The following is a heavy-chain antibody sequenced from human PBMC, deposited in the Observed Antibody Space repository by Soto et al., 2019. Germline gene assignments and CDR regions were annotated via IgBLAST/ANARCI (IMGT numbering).Heavy chain of an antibody. V-gene: IGHV1-69*06. CDR3: ACGGEGRYGLYAFDI. J-gene: IGHJ3*02. CDR2: IIPIFGTA. Sequence: GASVKVSCKASGGTFSSSAISWVRQAPGQGLEWMGGIIPIFGTANYAQKFQGIVTITADKSTSTAYMELSSLRSADTAVYYCACGGEGRYGLYAFDIWGQGTMVTVSS. CDR1: GGTFSSSA. D-gene: IGHD3-16*01.